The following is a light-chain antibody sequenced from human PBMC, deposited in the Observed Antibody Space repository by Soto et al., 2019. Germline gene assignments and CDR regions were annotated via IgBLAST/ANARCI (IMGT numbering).Light chain of an antibody. CDR1: ETISSL. V-gene: IGKV1-5*03. CDR2: KTT. CDR3: QHYNSYSEA. Sequence: ASETISSLVAWHQQPPGKATQLLNYKTTSVNSRVPSRFSGSGSRTYFTLTISSLQPDDFATYCRQHYNSYSEAFGQGTKVDIK. J-gene: IGKJ1*01.